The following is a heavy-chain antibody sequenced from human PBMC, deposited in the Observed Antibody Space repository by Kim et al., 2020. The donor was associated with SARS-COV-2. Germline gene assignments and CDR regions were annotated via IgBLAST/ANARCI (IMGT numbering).Heavy chain of an antibody. V-gene: IGHV1-18*01. J-gene: IGHJ6*02. D-gene: IGHD1-20*01. CDR3: ARAPGITGNRAPPIGMDV. CDR2: ISAYNGNT. Sequence: ASVKVSCKASGYTFTSYGISWVRQAPGQGLEWMGWISAYNGNTNYAQKLQGRVTMTTDTSTSTAYMELRSLRSDDTAVYYCARAPGITGNRAPPIGMDVWGQGTTVTVSS. CDR1: GYTFTSYG.